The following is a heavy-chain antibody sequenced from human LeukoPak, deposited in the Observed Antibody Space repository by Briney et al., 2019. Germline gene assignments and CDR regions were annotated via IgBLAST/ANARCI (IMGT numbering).Heavy chain of an antibody. CDR1: GYTFTDYY. V-gene: IGHV1-2*06. CDR3: AGSQDYYDSSGYQYYFDY. CDR2: INPNSGGT. J-gene: IGHJ4*02. D-gene: IGHD3-22*01. Sequence: ASVKVSCKAFGYTFTDYYIHWVRQAPGQGLEWMGRINPNSGGTNYAQKFQGRVTMTRDTSISTAYMELSRLRSDDTAVYYCAGSQDYYDSSGYQYYFDYWGQGTLVTVSS.